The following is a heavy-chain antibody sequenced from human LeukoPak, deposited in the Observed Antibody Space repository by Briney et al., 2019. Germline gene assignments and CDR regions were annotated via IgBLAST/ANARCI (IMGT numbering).Heavy chain of an antibody. CDR1: GYTFTSYG. D-gene: IGHD2-2*01. J-gene: IGHJ4*02. V-gene: IGHV1-18*01. Sequence: GASVKVSCKASGYTFTSYGISWVRQAPGQGLEWMGWISAYNGNTNYAQKLQGRVTMTTDTSTSTAYMELRSLRSDDTAVYYCARSYGYCSSTSCPSNYWGQGTLVTVSS. CDR2: ISAYNGNT. CDR3: ARSYGYCSSTSCPSNY.